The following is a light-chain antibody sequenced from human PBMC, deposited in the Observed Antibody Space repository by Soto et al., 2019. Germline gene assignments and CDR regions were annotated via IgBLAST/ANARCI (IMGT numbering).Light chain of an antibody. J-gene: IGKJ1*01. V-gene: IGKV1-5*03. Sequence: DIQMTQSPSTLSASLGDRVTITCRASQRISYWLAWYQQKPGKAPKLLIYKASILEDGVPSRFSGSGSAIXXXXXXXXXQXDDFATYXXQQYETYWTFGQGTKVEMK. CDR3: QQYETYWT. CDR2: KAS. CDR1: QRISYW.